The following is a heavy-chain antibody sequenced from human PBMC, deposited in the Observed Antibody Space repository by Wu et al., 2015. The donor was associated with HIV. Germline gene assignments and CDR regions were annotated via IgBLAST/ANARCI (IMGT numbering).Heavy chain of an antibody. Sequence: QVQLVQSGAEVKRPGASVKVSCKASGHTLSSYGISWVRQAPGQGLEWMGWISVQYGFTNYGQNFQDRVTMTTDTSTNTVYMELRSLKSDDTAIYYCAREGNSNSPRGDTYSLDYWGQGTLVAVSS. CDR2: ISVQYGFT. CDR3: AREGNSNSPRGDTYSLDY. V-gene: IGHV1-18*01. CDR1: GHTLSSYG. D-gene: IGHD3-10*01. J-gene: IGHJ4*02.